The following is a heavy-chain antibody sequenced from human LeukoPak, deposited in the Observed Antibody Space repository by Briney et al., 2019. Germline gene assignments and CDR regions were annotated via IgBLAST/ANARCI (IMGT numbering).Heavy chain of an antibody. V-gene: IGHV1-2*02. CDR3: ARAFPYDYSKGYDY. CDR2: INPNSGGT. D-gene: IGHD4-11*01. Sequence: ASVKVSCKASGGTFSSYTISWVRQAPGQGLEWMGWINPNSGGTNYAQKFQGRVTMTRDTSISTAYMELSRLRSDDTAVYYCARAFPYDYSKGYDYWGQGTLVTVSS. J-gene: IGHJ4*02. CDR1: GGTFSSYT.